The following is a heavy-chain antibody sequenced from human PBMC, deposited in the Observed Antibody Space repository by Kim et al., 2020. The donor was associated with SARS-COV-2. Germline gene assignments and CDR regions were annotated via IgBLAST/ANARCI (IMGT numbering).Heavy chain of an antibody. J-gene: IGHJ4*02. CDR1: GFTFSSYA. V-gene: IGHV3-23*01. CDR2: ISGSGGST. CDR3: AKERAYSSSCFDY. D-gene: IGHD6-13*01. Sequence: GGSLRLSCAASGFTFSSYAMSWVREAPGKGLEWVSAISGSGGSTYYADSVKGRFTISRDNSKNTQYLQMNSLRAEDTAVYYCAKERAYSSSCFDYWGQGTLVTVSS.